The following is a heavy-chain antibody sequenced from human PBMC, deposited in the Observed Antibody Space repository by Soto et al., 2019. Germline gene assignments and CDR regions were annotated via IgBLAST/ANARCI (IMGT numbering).Heavy chain of an antibody. V-gene: IGHV1-58*02. D-gene: IGHD5-12*01. CDR1: GYTFTSYD. CDR2: IVVGSGNT. CDR3: AADSKYGWLHGFDY. J-gene: IGHJ4*02. Sequence: SVKVSCKPSGYTFTSYDINWVRQATGQGLEWIGWIVVGSGNTNYAQKFQERVTITRDMSTSTAYMELSSLRSEDTAVYYCAADSKYGWLHGFDYWGQGTLVTVSS.